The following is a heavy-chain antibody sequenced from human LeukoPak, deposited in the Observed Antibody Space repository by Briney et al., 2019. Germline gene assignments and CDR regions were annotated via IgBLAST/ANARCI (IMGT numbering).Heavy chain of an antibody. Sequence: SVKVSCKASGDTFSNYAISWVRQAPGQGLEWMGGIIPIFGTAKYAQKFQGRVTITADTSTSTAYMELSSLRSEDTAVYYCARGVLYGDYGGGDGFDIWGQGTMVSVSS. CDR3: ARGVLYGDYGGGDGFDI. CDR2: IIPIFGTA. V-gene: IGHV1-69*06. J-gene: IGHJ3*02. CDR1: GDTFSNYA. D-gene: IGHD4-17*01.